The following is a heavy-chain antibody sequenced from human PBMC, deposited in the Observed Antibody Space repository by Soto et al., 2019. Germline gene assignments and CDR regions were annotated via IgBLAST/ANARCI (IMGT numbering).Heavy chain of an antibody. CDR3: ARGTSYCSGGSCYFIFGNSFDP. V-gene: IGHV4-34*01. CDR2: INHSGST. Sequence: SETLSLTCAVYGGSFSGYYWSWIRQPPGKGLEWIGEINHSGSTNYNPSLKSRVTISVDTSKNQFSLKLSSVTAADTAVYYCARGTSYCSGGSCYFIFGNSFDPLGQETLVPAPQ. CDR1: GGSFSGYY. D-gene: IGHD2-15*01. J-gene: IGHJ5*02.